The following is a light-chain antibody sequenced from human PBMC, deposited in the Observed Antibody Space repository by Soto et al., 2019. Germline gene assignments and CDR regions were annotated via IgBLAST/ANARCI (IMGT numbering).Light chain of an antibody. V-gene: IGLV2-14*01. CDR3: SSYTGSSTPIV. CDR1: SSDVGGYNY. CDR2: EVS. Sequence: QSALTQPASVSGSPGQSITISCTGTSSDVGGYNYVSWYQQHPGKAPKLMIYEVSNRPSGVSNRFSGSKSANTASLTISGLQAEDEADYYCSSYTGSSTPIVFGNGTQLTVL. J-gene: IGLJ1*01.